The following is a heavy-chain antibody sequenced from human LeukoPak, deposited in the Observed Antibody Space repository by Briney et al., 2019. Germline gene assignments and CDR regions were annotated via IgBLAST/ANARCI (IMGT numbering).Heavy chain of an antibody. J-gene: IGHJ4*02. CDR3: ATAQGSGWYLA. V-gene: IGHV4-61*02. CDR2: IYTSGST. Sequence: SETLSLTCTVSGGSISSSSYYWSWIRQPAGKGLEWIGRIYTSGSTNYNPSLKSRVTMSVDTSKNQFSLKLSSVTAADTAVYYCATAQGSGWYLAWGQGTLVTVSS. CDR1: GGSISSSSYY. D-gene: IGHD6-19*01.